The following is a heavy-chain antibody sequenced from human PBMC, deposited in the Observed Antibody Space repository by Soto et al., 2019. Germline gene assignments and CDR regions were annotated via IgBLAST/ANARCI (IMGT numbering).Heavy chain of an antibody. D-gene: IGHD3-16*01. Sequence: QVQLVESGGGVVQPGRSLRLSCAASGFTLSGYGMHWVRQAPGKGLEWVAVLWHDGVKQNYAEALKGRFAISRDNSKNTLSLQMNSVGAEDTAVFYCARDGDYSGMDVWGQGTTVTVSS. CDR3: ARDGDYSGMDV. CDR2: LWHDGVKQ. V-gene: IGHV3-33*01. CDR1: GFTLSGYG. J-gene: IGHJ6*02.